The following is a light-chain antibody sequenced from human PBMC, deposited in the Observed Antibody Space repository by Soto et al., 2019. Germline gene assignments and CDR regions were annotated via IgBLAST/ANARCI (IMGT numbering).Light chain of an antibody. Sequence: DIQMTQSPSTLSASVGDGVTITCRASQNISVWLAWYQQRPGKAPKFLIYDASNLEAGVSSRFSGSGSVTEFTLTIRSLQPDDFATYYCQQYDSSSPTFGQGTKLEIK. CDR1: QNISVW. V-gene: IGKV1-5*01. CDR2: DAS. CDR3: QQYDSSSPT. J-gene: IGKJ2*01.